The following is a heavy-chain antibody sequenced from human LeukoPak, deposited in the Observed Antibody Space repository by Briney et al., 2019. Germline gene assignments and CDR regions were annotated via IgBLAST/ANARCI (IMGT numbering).Heavy chain of an antibody. Sequence: PGGSLRLSCAASGFTFSSYSMNWVRQAPGKGLEWVSTLYSDGRPYYADSVKGRFTISRHHSTNTVHLQMTSLRPNDTAVYFCARGWSERLVNDAFDVWGQGTLVSVSS. CDR2: LYSDGRP. CDR3: ARGWSERLVNDAFDV. CDR1: GFTFSSYS. J-gene: IGHJ3*01. V-gene: IGHV3-53*04. D-gene: IGHD6-6*01.